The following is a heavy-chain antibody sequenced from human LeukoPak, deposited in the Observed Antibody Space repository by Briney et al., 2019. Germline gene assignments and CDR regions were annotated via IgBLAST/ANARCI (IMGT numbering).Heavy chain of an antibody. CDR1: GFTFSSYG. Sequence: PGRSLRLSCAASGFTFSSYGMHWVRQAPGKGLEWVAVIWYDGSNKYYADSVKGRFTISRDNSKNTLFLQMNSLRAEDTAVYYCARGPEELGIWGQGTLVTVSS. D-gene: IGHD3-10*01. V-gene: IGHV3-33*01. CDR3: ARGPEELGI. J-gene: IGHJ4*02. CDR2: IWYDGSNK.